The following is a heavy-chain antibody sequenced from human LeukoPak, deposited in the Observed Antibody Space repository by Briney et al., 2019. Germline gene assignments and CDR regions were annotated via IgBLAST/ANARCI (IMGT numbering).Heavy chain of an antibody. CDR3: ARDDIVLMVYALDY. J-gene: IGHJ4*02. CDR2: ISSSSGTI. D-gene: IGHD2-8*01. V-gene: IGHV3-48*01. CDR1: GFTFSSYS. Sequence: GGSLRLSCAASGFTFSSYSMNWVRQAPGKGLEWVSYISSSSGTIYYADSVKGRFTISRDNAKNSLYLQMNSLRAEDTAVYYYARDDIVLMVYALDYWGQGTLVTVSS.